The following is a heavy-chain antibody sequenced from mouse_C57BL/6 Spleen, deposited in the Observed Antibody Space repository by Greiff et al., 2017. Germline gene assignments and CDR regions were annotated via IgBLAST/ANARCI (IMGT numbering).Heavy chain of an antibody. J-gene: IGHJ2*01. CDR3: ARDDYGSTEG. CDR1: GYTFTSYT. CDR2: INPSSGYT. Sequence: QVQLQQSGAELARPGASVKMSCKASGYTFTSYTMHWVKQRPGQGLEWIGYINPSSGYTKYNQKFKDKATLTADKSSSTAYMQLSSLTSEDSAVYYCARDDYGSTEGWGQGTTLTVSS. V-gene: IGHV1-4*01. D-gene: IGHD1-1*01.